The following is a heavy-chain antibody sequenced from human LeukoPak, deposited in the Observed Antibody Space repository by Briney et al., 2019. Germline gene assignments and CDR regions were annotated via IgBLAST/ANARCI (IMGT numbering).Heavy chain of an antibody. V-gene: IGHV3-74*01. Sequence: PGGSLRLSCAASGFTFSSYWMHWVRQAPGKGLVWVSRINSDGSSTSYADSVKGRFTISRDNAKNTLYLQMNSLRAEDTAVYYCARDGYYYDSRGYYRYSDYWGQGTLVTVSS. J-gene: IGHJ4*02. CDR2: INSDGSST. D-gene: IGHD3-22*01. CDR3: ARDGYYYDSRGYYRYSDY. CDR1: GFTFSSYW.